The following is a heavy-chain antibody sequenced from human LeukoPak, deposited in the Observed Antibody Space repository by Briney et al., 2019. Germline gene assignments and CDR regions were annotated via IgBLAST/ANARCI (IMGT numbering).Heavy chain of an antibody. D-gene: IGHD3-3*01. J-gene: IGHJ4*02. Sequence: SETLSLTCAVYRGSFSGYYWSWLRQPPGKGLEWIGEIDHSGSINYNPSLKSRVIISLDTSKNQFSLKLSSVTAADTAVYYCARGSFTIFGVVIIPVSYFDYWGQGTLVTVSS. CDR1: RGSFSGYY. CDR3: ARGSFTIFGVVIIPVSYFDY. CDR2: IDHSGSI. V-gene: IGHV4-34*01.